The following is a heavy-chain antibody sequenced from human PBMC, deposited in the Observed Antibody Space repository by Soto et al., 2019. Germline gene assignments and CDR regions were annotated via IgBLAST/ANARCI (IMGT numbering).Heavy chain of an antibody. CDR1: GFTFSSYA. J-gene: IGHJ3*02. V-gene: IGHV3-30-3*01. D-gene: IGHD2-21*01. Sequence: GGSLRLSCAASGFTFSSYAMHWVRQAPGKGLEWVAVISYDGSNKYYADSVKGRFTISRDNSKNTLYLQMNSLRAEDTAVYYCATPSLLTRAFDIWGQGTMVTVSS. CDR2: ISYDGSNK. CDR3: ATPSLLTRAFDI.